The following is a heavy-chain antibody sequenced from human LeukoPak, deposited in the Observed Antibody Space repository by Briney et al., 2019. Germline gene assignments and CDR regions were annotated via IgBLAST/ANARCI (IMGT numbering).Heavy chain of an antibody. CDR2: FDPEDGET. J-gene: IGHJ4*02. CDR3: ASGWYYFDY. CDR1: GGTFSSYA. Sequence: ASVKVSCKASGGTFSSYAISWVRQAPGKGLEWMGGFDPEDGETIYAQKFQGRVTMTEDTSTDTAYMELSSLRSEDTAVYYCASGWYYFDYWGQGTLVTVSS. D-gene: IGHD6-19*01. V-gene: IGHV1-24*01.